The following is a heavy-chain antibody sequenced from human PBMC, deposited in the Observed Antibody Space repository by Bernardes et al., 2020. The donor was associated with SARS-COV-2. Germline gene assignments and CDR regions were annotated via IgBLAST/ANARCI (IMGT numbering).Heavy chain of an antibody. CDR1: GGSISSGGYY. J-gene: IGHJ4*02. V-gene: IGHV4-31*03. D-gene: IGHD3-10*01. CDR2: IYYSGST. Sequence: SETLSLTCTVSGGSISSGGYYWSWIRQHPGKGLEWIGYIYYSGSTYYNPSLKSRVTISVDTSKNQFSLKLSSVTAADTAVYYCARGITMVRGVIATAGHFDYWGQGTLVTVSS. CDR3: ARGITMVRGVIATAGHFDY.